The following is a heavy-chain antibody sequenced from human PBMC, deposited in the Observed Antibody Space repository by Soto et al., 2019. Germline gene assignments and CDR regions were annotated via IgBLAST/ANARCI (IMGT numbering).Heavy chain of an antibody. Sequence: SETLSLTCTVSGVSIASDDHYWSWIRQHPGKGLEWIGYMYKTGSTDYNPSLKSRVTISVDTSKNQFSLHLNSVTPEDTAVYYCASEKRVMPGTRGYFDYWGQGALVTVSA. D-gene: IGHD6-13*01. CDR2: MYKTGST. CDR1: GVSIASDDHY. V-gene: IGHV4-31*03. J-gene: IGHJ4*02. CDR3: ASEKRVMPGTRGYFDY.